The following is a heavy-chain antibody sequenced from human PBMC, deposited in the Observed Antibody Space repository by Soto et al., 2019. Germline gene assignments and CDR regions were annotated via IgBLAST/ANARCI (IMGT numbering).Heavy chain of an antibody. D-gene: IGHD3-3*01. V-gene: IGHV1-18*01. Sequence: GVPVKVTCKECGYRLNSRCIFWVRQEPGQGMEWTGRNGTYNGNTNSAPKLHRTVTMPTDTSTSTAYMELTRLRSSDTAVYSCASDVITNFGESFVEYYYDMDVWGKGTTVTVSS. CDR1: GYRLNSRC. J-gene: IGHJ6*03. CDR3: ASDVITNFGESFVEYYYDMDV. CDR2: NGTYNGNT.